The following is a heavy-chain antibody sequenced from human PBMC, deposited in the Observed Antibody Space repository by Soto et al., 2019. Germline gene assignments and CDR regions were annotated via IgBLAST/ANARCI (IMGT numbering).Heavy chain of an antibody. CDR1: GFIFSSYW. V-gene: IGHV3-74*03. Sequence: GGSLRLSCAASGFIFSSYWMHWVRQDPGKGLVWVSRINSDGSRTMYADSVKGRFTISRDNAKSTLHLQMNSLKAEATAVYYCTRGSQGTSGAEKVDNQWAQETQVTVSS. D-gene: IGHD3-10*01. CDR3: TRGSQGTSGAEKVDNQ. J-gene: IGHJ4*02. CDR2: INSDGSRT.